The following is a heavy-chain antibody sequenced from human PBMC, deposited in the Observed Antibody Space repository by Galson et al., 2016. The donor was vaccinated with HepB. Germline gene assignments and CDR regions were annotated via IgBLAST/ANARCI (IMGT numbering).Heavy chain of an antibody. CDR1: GGSFTGYY. CDR3: ARGPDLYCTSASCYLDYYYGLDV. CDR2: VNHSGST. D-gene: IGHD2-2*01. V-gene: IGHV4-34*01. J-gene: IGHJ6*02. Sequence: ETLSLTCAVYGGSFTGYYWTWIRQPPGKGLEWIGEVNHSGSTNYNPSLKSRVTMSVDTLKNQFSLKLSSVTAADTAVYYCARGPDLYCTSASCYLDYYYGLDVWGQGTSVTVSS.